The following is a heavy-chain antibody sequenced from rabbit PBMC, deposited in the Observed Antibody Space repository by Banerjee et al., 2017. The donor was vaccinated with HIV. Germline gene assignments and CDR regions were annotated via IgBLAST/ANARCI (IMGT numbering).Heavy chain of an antibody. CDR1: GFSFSSNYY. V-gene: IGHV1S40*01. CDR2: IYGGSSSRT. CDR3: ARGLSGGGVASALIRLDL. Sequence: QSLEESGGDLVKPGASLTLTCTASGFSFSSNYYMCWVRQAPGKGLEWIASIYGGSSSRTTYASWAKGRFTISKTSSTTVTLQMTSLTAADTATYFCARGLSGGGVASALIRLDLWGPGTLVTVS. D-gene: IGHD6-1*01. J-gene: IGHJ3*01.